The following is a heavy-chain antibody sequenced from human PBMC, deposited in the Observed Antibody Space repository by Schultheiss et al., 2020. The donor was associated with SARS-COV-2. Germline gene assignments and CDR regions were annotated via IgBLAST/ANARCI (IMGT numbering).Heavy chain of an antibody. CDR1: GGTFSSYA. D-gene: IGHD1-26*01. V-gene: IGHV1-69*13. Sequence: SVKVSCKASGGTFSSYAISWVRQAPGQGLEWMGGIIPIFGTANYAQKFQGRVTITADESTSTAYMELSRLRSDDTAVYYCARGGSSGYFDYWGQGTLVTVSS. CDR3: ARGGSSGYFDY. CDR2: IIPIFGTA. J-gene: IGHJ4*02.